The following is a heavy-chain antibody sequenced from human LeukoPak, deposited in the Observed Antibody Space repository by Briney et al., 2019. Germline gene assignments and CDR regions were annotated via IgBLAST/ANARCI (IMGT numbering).Heavy chain of an antibody. CDR2: INPNSGGT. J-gene: IGHJ6*02. D-gene: IGHD3-10*01. V-gene: IGHV1-2*02. CDR1: GYTFTGYY. CDR3: ARGTMVRGVIQMHGMDV. Sequence: ASVKVSCKGSGYTFTGYYMHWVRQAPGQGLEWMGWINPNSGGTNYAQKFQGRVTMTRDTSISTAYMELSRLRSDDTAVYYCARGTMVRGVIQMHGMDVWGQGTTVTVSS.